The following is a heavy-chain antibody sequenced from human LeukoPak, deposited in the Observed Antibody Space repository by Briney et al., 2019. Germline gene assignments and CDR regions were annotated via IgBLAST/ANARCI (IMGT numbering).Heavy chain of an antibody. D-gene: IGHD6-19*01. J-gene: IGHJ4*02. CDR1: GITFSNAW. CDR2: IRPKFEGGTA. Sequence: PGGSLRLSCTVSGITFSNAWMNWVRQAPGKGLEWVGRIRPKFEGGTADYAVAVKGRFIISRDDSKNTLYLQMNRLKIEDTAMYYCTHYSSGWYLGQGTLVTVSS. CDR3: THYSSGWY. V-gene: IGHV3-15*01.